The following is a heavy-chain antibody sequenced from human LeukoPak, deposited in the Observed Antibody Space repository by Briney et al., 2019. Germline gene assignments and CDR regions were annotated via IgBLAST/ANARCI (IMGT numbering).Heavy chain of an antibody. CDR2: IIPILGVA. V-gene: IGHV1-69*10. Sequence: SVKVSCKASGGTFSSYTISWVRQAPGQGLEWMGGIIPILGVANYAQEFQGRVTITADKSTSTAYMELSSLRSEDTAVYYCARGSRSSIDYWGQGTLVTVSS. CDR3: ARGSRSSIDY. CDR1: GGTFSSYT. D-gene: IGHD6-6*01. J-gene: IGHJ4*02.